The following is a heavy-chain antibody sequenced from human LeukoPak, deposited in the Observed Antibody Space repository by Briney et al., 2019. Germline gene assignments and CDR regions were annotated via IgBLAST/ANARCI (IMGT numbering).Heavy chain of an antibody. V-gene: IGHV1-3*01. J-gene: IGHJ4*02. CDR2: INAGNGNT. Sequence: VSVKVSCKASGYTFTSYAMHWVRQAPGQRLEWMGWINAGNGNTKYSQKFQGRVTITRDTSASTAYMELSSLRSEDTAVYYCARFGHENWGGFDYWGQGTLVTVSS. D-gene: IGHD7-27*01. CDR3: ARFGHENWGGFDY. CDR1: GYTFTSYA.